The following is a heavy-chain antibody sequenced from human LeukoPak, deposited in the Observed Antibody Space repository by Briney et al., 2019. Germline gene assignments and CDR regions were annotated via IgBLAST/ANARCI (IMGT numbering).Heavy chain of an antibody. Sequence: SETLSLTCTVSGYSISSGYYWGWIRQPPGKGLEWIGEINHSGSTNYNPSLKSRVTISVDTSKNQFSLKLSSVTAADTAVYYCAGGGLDYFGSVSYRSFDPWGQGTLVTVSS. CDR2: INHSGST. CDR3: AGGGLDYFGSVSYRSFDP. V-gene: IGHV4-38-2*02. J-gene: IGHJ5*02. D-gene: IGHD3-10*01. CDR1: GYSISSGYY.